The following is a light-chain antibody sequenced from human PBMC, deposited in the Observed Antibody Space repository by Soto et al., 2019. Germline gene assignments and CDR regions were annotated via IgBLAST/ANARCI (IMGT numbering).Light chain of an antibody. J-gene: IGKJ4*01. V-gene: IGKV3-20*01. CDR3: KQLNSYPLT. CDR1: QSVSNSH. Sequence: EIVLTQSPGTLSLSPGERATLSCRASQSVSNSHLAWYQQKPGQAPRLLIYGASTRATGIQARFSGSGSGTEFTLTIRSLQPEDFATYYCKQLNSYPLTFGGGTKVDIK. CDR2: GAS.